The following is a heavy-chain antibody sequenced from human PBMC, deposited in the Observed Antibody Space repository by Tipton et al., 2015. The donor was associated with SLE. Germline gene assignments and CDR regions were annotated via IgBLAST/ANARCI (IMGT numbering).Heavy chain of an antibody. CDR1: GGSIISYY. CDR3: ARGVLQPLNY. V-gene: IGHV4-59*12. Sequence: TLSLTCTVSGGSIISYYWSWIRQPPGKGLEWIGYISYSGGTNYNPSLKSRVTISVDTSKNQFSLKLSSVTAADTAVYYCARGVLQPLNYWGQGTLVTVSS. CDR2: ISYSGGT. J-gene: IGHJ4*02. D-gene: IGHD2/OR15-2a*01.